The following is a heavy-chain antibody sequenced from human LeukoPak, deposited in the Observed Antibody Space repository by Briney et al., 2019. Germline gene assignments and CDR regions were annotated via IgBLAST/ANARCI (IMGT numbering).Heavy chain of an antibody. J-gene: IGHJ4*02. Sequence: GASVKVSCKASGFTFTSSAMQWVRQARGQRLEWIGWIVVGSGNTNYAQKFQERVTITRDMSTSTAYMELSSLRSEDTAVYYCARGQGYYGSGSYLPYWGQGTLVTVSS. CDR1: GFTFTSSA. CDR2: IVVGSGNT. D-gene: IGHD3-10*01. CDR3: ARGQGYYGSGSYLPY. V-gene: IGHV1-58*02.